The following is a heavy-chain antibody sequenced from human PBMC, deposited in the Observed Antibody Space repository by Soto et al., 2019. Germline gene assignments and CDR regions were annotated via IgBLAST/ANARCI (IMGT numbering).Heavy chain of an antibody. J-gene: IGHJ4*01. D-gene: IGHD2-15*01. CDR3: ARDYGHDCSRGSCYFYF. CDR2: IIPIFGTA. Sequence: QVQLVQSGAEVKKPGSSVKVSCKASGGTFSSYAISWVRQAPGQGLEWMGGIIPIFGTANYAQKFQGRVTITAAESPSTAHMELSSLRSEGTAVYYCARDYGHDCSRGSCYFYFWGQGNLVTVSS. V-gene: IGHV1-69*01. CDR1: GGTFSSYA.